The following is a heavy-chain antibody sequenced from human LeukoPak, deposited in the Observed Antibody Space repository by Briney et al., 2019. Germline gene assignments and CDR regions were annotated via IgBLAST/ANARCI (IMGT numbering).Heavy chain of an antibody. CDR3: AAGPYYDSSGYYYQTRYYYYMDV. CDR2: IVVGSGNT. J-gene: IGHJ6*03. D-gene: IGHD3-22*01. V-gene: IGHV1-58*02. CDR1: GFTFTSSA. Sequence: SVKVSCRASGFTFTSSAMQWVRQARRQRLEWRGWIVVGSGNTNYAQKFQERVTITRDMSTSTAYMELSSLRSEDTAVYYCAAGPYYDSSGYYYQTRYYYYMDVWGKGTTVTVSS.